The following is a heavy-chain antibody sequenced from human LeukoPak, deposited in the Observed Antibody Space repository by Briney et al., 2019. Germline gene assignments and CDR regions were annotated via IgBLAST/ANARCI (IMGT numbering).Heavy chain of an antibody. D-gene: IGHD5-18*01. Sequence: GGSLRLSCAASGFTFSSYGMHWVRQAPGKGLEWVAVISYDGSNKYYADSVKGGFTISRDNSKNTLYLQMNSMRAEDTAVYYCARPSRPGGYSYGYDAFDIWGQGTMVTVSS. CDR1: GFTFSSYG. CDR3: ARPSRPGGYSYGYDAFDI. J-gene: IGHJ3*02. V-gene: IGHV3-30*03. CDR2: ISYDGSNK.